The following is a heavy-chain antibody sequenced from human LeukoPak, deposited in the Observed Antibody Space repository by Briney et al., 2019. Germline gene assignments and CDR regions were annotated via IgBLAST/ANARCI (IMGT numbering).Heavy chain of an antibody. Sequence: AGSLRLSCAASGFTFSSYEMNWVRQAPGKGLEWVSYISSSGSTIYYADSVKGRFAISRDNAKNSLYLQMNSLRAEDTAVYYCAELGITMIGGVWGKGTTVTISS. V-gene: IGHV3-48*03. CDR1: GFTFSSYE. J-gene: IGHJ6*04. CDR2: ISSSGSTI. D-gene: IGHD3-10*02. CDR3: AELGITMIGGV.